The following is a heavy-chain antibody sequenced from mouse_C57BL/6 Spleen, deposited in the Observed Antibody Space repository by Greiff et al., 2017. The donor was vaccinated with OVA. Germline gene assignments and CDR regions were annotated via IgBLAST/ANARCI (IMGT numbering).Heavy chain of an antibody. D-gene: IGHD2-3*01. CDR3: ARYDGYFLYAMDY. J-gene: IGHJ4*01. CDR1: GYTFTSYW. CDR2: INPSNGGT. Sequence: QVQLKQPGTELVKPGASVKLSCKASGYTFTSYWMHWVKQRPGQGLEWIGNINPSNGGTNYNEKFKSKATLTVDNSSSTAYMQLSSLTSEDSAVYYCARYDGYFLYAMDYWGQGTSVTVSS. V-gene: IGHV1-53*01.